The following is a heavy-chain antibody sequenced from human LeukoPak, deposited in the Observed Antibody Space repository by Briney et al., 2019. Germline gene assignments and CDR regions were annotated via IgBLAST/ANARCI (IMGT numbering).Heavy chain of an antibody. Sequence: NSSETLSLTCAVYGGSFSGYYWSWLRQPPGKGLEWIGEINHSGSTNYNPSLKSRVTISVDTSKNQFSLKLSSVTAADTAVYYCASSSWLLFDYWGQGTLVTVSS. V-gene: IGHV4-34*01. CDR3: ASSSWLLFDY. CDR1: GGSFSGYY. CDR2: INHSGST. J-gene: IGHJ4*02. D-gene: IGHD6-13*01.